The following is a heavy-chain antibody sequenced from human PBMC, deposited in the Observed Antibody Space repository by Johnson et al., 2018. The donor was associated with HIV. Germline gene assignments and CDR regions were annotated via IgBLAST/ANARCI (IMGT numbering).Heavy chain of an antibody. J-gene: IGHJ3*02. V-gene: IGHV3-30*02. CDR1: GFTVSGNY. CDR2: IRYDGSNK. CDR3: ARDGTTGPSGDAFDI. D-gene: IGHD4-17*01. Sequence: QVQLVESGGGLVQPGGSMRLSCGASGFTVSGNYMSWVRQAPGKGLEWVAFIRYDGSNKYYADSVKGRFTISRDNSKNTLYLQMNSLRAEDTALYYCARDGTTGPSGDAFDIWGQGTMVTVSS.